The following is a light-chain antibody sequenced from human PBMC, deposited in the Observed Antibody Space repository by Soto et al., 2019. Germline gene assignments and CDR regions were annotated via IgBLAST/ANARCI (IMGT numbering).Light chain of an antibody. CDR2: SAS. V-gene: IGKV3-15*01. J-gene: IGKJ2*01. Sequence: EIVLTQSPATLSVSPGERATISCRASQSLSNYLAWYQQKPGQAPRLLIYSASTRATGVPARFSASGSGTEFALTISSLQSEDSAVYFCQQYHIWPPTFGQGTKLEIK. CDR3: QQYHIWPPT. CDR1: QSLSNY.